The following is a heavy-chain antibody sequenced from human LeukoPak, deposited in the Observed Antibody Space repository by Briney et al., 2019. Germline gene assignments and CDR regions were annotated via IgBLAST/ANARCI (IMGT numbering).Heavy chain of an antibody. CDR3: ARAYSRSFWYFDL. J-gene: IGHJ2*01. CDR2: IFPGDSDT. Sequence: GESLKISCKGSGYSFTSYWIGWVRQMPGKGLEWMGIIFPGDSDTRYSPSFQGHVTISADKSISTAYLQWSSLKASDTAMYYCARAYSRSFWYFDLWGRGTLVTVSS. CDR1: GYSFTSYW. V-gene: IGHV5-51*01. D-gene: IGHD6-6*01.